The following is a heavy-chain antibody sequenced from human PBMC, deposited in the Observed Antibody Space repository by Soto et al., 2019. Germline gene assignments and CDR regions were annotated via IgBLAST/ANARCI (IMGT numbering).Heavy chain of an antibody. CDR1: GGSIRSSSYY. V-gene: IGHV4-39*01. D-gene: IGHD3-10*01. J-gene: IGHJ4*02. CDR2: IYYSGNT. CDR3: ATLPDWGSGSN. Sequence: QLQLQEPGPGLVKPSETLSLTCTVSGGSIRSSSYYWGWIRQSPGRGLEWIGNIYYSGNTYYNSSLKSRVTISIDTSKNQFSLKLSSVTAADTAVYYCATLPDWGSGSNWGQGTLVTVSS.